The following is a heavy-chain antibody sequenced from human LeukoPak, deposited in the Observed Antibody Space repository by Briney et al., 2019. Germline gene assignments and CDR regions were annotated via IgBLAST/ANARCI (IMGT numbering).Heavy chain of an antibody. CDR1: GFTFSSHG. V-gene: IGHV3-30*18. CDR2: ISYDGSNK. D-gene: IGHD6-19*01. Sequence: GGSLRLSCAASGFTFSSHGMHWVRQAPGKGLEWVAVISYDGSNKYYADSVKGRFTISRDNSKNTLYLQMNSLRAEDTAVYYCAKGTDSSGWSGDWFDPWGQGTLVTVSS. CDR3: AKGTDSSGWSGDWFDP. J-gene: IGHJ5*02.